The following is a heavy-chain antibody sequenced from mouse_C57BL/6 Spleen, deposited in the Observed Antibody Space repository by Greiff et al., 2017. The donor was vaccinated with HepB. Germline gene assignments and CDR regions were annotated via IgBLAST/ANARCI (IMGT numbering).Heavy chain of an antibody. J-gene: IGHJ3*01. Sequence: VQLVESGAELARPGASVKLSCKASGYTFTSYGISWVKQRTGQGLEWIGEIYPRSGNTYYNEKFKGKATLTADKSSSTAYMELRSLTSEDSAVYFCARSDDGVPFAYWGQGTLVTVSA. CDR1: GYTFTSYG. V-gene: IGHV1-81*01. CDR3: ARSDDGVPFAY. D-gene: IGHD2-3*01. CDR2: IYPRSGNT.